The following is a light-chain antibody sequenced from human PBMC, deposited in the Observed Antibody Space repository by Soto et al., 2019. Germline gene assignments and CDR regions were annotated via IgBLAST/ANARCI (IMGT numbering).Light chain of an antibody. CDR3: QQYDTYAT. CDR2: DAS. CDR1: QSIGRW. Sequence: DIQMTQSPSTLSASVGDRVTITCRASQSIGRWLAWFQQKPGKAPKLLIYDASSLESGVPSRFSGSGSGTEFTLTVSSLQPDDFATYYCQQYDTYATFGQGTKLEIK. V-gene: IGKV1-5*01. J-gene: IGKJ1*01.